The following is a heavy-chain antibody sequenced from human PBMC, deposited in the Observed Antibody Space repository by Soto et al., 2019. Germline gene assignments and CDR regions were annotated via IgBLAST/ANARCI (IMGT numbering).Heavy chain of an antibody. CDR2: IIPILGIA. J-gene: IGHJ6*03. CDR3: ARDSAYLGHRNYYYYMDV. CDR1: GGTFSSYT. Sequence: ASVKVSCKASGGTFSSYTISWVRQAPGQGLEWMGRIIPILGIANYAQKFQGRVTITADKSTSTAYMELSSLRSEDTAVYYCARDSAYLGHRNYYYYMDVWGKGTTVTVSS. V-gene: IGHV1-69*04. D-gene: IGHD3-3*02.